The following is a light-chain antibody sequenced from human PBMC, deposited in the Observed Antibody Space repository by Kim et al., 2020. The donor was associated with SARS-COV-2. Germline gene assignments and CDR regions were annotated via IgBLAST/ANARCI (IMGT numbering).Light chain of an antibody. Sequence: SYELTQPPSVSVSPGQTASITCSGDKLGDKYACWYQQKPGQSPVLVIYQDSKRPSGIPERFSGSNSGNTATLTISGTQAMDEADYYCQVWDSSTAWGFGG. CDR2: QDS. V-gene: IGLV3-1*01. CDR1: KLGDKY. J-gene: IGLJ3*02. CDR3: QVWDSSTAWG.